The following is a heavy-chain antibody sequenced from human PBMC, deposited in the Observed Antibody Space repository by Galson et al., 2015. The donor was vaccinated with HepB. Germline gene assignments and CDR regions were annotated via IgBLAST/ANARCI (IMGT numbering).Heavy chain of an antibody. J-gene: IGHJ6*02. CDR3: AKEDYDLLTGYRYYNYGMDV. CDR1: GSTFRDYW. V-gene: IGHV3-74*01. D-gene: IGHD3-9*01. CDR2: INGDGSIR. Sequence: SLRLSCAVSGSTFRDYWINWVRQAPGKGLAWVSRINGDGSIRNYADAVKGRLTISRDNAKNTLYLQMSSLTDEDTAVYYCAKEDYDLLTGYRYYNYGMDVWGQGTTVTVAS.